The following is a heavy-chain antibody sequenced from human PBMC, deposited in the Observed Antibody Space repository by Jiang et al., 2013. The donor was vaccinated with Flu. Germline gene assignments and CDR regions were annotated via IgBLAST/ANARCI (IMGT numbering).Heavy chain of an antibody. CDR2: ISGSAGST. Sequence: VQLVESGGGLVQPGGSLRLSCAASGFTFSSYGMNWVRQAPGKGLEWVSAISGSAGSTYSADSVKGRFTISRDNSKNTLYLQMNSLRAEDTAVYFCAKARRHTGSTYYFDYWGREPWSPSPQ. CDR3: AKARRHTGSTYYFDY. D-gene: IGHD5-12*01. J-gene: IGHJ4*02. V-gene: IGHV3-23*04. CDR1: GFTFSSYG.